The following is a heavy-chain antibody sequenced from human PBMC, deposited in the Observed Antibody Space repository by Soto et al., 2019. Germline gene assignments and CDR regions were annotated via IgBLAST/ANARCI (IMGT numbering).Heavy chain of an antibody. J-gene: IGHJ5*01. V-gene: IGHV3-11*01. D-gene: IGHD3-16*02. Sequence: QVQLVASGGGLVKPGGSLRLSCAASGVSFNDYYMNWIRQAPGKGLEWVSYISASGFTTYYAGSVLGRFTISRDTSDKPLYRQMDSLGADDTAIYYCASPPLDRNSVAYPLFGSWGQGVLVTVSS. CDR3: ASPPLDRNSVAYPLFGS. CDR1: GVSFNDYY. CDR2: ISASGFTT.